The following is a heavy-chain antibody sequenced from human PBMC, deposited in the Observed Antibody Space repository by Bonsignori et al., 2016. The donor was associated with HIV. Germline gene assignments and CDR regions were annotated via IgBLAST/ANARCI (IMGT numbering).Heavy chain of an antibody. D-gene: IGHD3-3*01. CDR2: VDRSGTSI. CDR1: GFTFADYY. Sequence: GGSLRLSCAASGFTFADYYMSWIRQAPGKGLEWISYVDRSGTSIHYADSVKGRFTISRDNARNSLYLQMNSLRAEDTAVYYCAKVVIFGVVIDYFDSWGQGTLVTSPQ. V-gene: IGHV3-11*01. J-gene: IGHJ4*02. CDR3: AKVVIFGVVIDYFDS.